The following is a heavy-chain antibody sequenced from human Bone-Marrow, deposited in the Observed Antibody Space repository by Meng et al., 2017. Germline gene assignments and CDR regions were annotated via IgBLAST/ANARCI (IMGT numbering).Heavy chain of an antibody. CDR2: INPKSGDT. J-gene: IGHJ4*02. Sequence: VQLVPSGGRVKMPGASLKVSCNASGYSFPRYGLHWVRRAPGQGLEWMGRINPKSGDTHYAQRFQGRVTMTGDTSISTAYMELSGLRSDDTAMYYCARDEDISAAGKLFGDYWGQGTLVTVSS. D-gene: IGHD6-13*01. CDR1: GYSFPRYG. CDR3: ARDEDISAAGKLFGDY. V-gene: IGHV1-2*06.